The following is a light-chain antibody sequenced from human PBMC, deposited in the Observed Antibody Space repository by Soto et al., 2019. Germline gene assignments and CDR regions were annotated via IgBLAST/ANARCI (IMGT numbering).Light chain of an antibody. Sequence: DIHMTQSPSSLSASVGDRVTITCRASQSISSYLNWYQQKPGKAPKLLIYAASSLQSGVPSRFSGRGSGTDFTHTISSLQPEDFATYYCQQSYSTPITFGQGTRLEIK. CDR2: AAS. V-gene: IGKV1-39*01. CDR1: QSISSY. CDR3: QQSYSTPIT. J-gene: IGKJ5*01.